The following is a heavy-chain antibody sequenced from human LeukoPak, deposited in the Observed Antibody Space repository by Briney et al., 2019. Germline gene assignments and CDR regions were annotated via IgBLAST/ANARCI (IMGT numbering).Heavy chain of an antibody. V-gene: IGHV3-49*04. CDR3: TREDFWSGYAFGY. Sequence: GGSLRLSCTASGFTFGDYAMSWVRQAPGKGLEWVGFIRSKAYGGTTEYAASVKGRFTISRDDSKSIAYLQMNSLKTEDTAVYYCTREDFWSGYAFGYWGQGTLVTVSS. J-gene: IGHJ4*02. CDR2: IRSKAYGGTT. D-gene: IGHD3-3*01. CDR1: GFTFGDYA.